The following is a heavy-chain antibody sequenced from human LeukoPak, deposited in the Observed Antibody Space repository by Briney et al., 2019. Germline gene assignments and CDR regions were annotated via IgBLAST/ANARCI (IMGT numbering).Heavy chain of an antibody. D-gene: IGHD3-22*01. V-gene: IGHV3-23*01. CDR2: ISGSGGST. CDR3: AKGKDDSSGSLGAFDI. CDR1: GFTFSSYA. Sequence: HPGGSLRLSCAASGFTFSSYAMSWVRQALGKGLEWVSAISGSGGSTYYADSVKGRFTISRDNSKNTLYLQMNSLRAEDTAVYYCAKGKDDSSGSLGAFDIWGQGTMVTVSS. J-gene: IGHJ3*02.